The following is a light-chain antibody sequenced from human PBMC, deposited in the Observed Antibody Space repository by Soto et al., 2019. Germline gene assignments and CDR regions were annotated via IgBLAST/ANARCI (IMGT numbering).Light chain of an antibody. CDR2: EVT. CDR1: GSDVGGYDY. V-gene: IGLV2-14*01. J-gene: IGLJ1*01. CDR3: SSYTRSSTYV. Sequence: VLTQPASLSGSPGQSITISCTGTGSDVGGYDYVSWYQHHPGKAPKVMIYEVTNRPSGVSNRFSGSKSGNKASLTISGLLAEDEADYYCSSYTRSSTYVFGTGTKVTVL.